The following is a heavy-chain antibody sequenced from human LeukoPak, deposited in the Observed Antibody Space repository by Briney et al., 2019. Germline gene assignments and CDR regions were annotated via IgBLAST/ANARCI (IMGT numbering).Heavy chain of an antibody. J-gene: IGHJ4*02. CDR1: GFTFSRNW. D-gene: IGHD2-2*02. V-gene: IGHV3-30*03. CDR3: ARESGGNTPYYFDY. Sequence: GGSLRLSCAASGFTFSRNWMSWVRQAPGKGLEWVAVISYDDGSNKYYADSVKGRFTISRDNSKNTLYLQMNSLRTEDTAVYYCARESGGNTPYYFDYWGQGTLVTVSS. CDR2: ISYDDGSNK.